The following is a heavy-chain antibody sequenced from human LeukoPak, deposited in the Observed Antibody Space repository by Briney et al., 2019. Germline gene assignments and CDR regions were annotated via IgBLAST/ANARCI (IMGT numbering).Heavy chain of an antibody. CDR3: ARLRYQPLPNYYFDY. J-gene: IGHJ4*02. Sequence: SETLSLTCTVSGGSISSYYWSWIRQPPGKGLEWIGYIYYSGSTNYNPSLKSRVTISVDTSKNQFSLKLSSVTAADTAVYYCARLRYQPLPNYYFDYWGQGTLVTVSS. CDR1: GGSISSYY. V-gene: IGHV4-59*08. CDR2: IYYSGST. D-gene: IGHD2-2*01.